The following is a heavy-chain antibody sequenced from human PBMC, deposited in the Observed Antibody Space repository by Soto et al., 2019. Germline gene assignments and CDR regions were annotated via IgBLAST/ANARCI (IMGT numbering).Heavy chain of an antibody. CDR2: IYSGGST. CDR1: GFTVSRNY. J-gene: IGHJ3*02. D-gene: IGHD3-10*01. CDR3: AREGTMDLSNAFDI. V-gene: IGHV3-66*01. Sequence: GGSLRLSCAASGFTVSRNYMSWVRQAPGKGLEWVSVIYSGGSTYYADSVKGRFTISRDNSKNTLYLQMNSLRAEDTAVYYCAREGTMDLSNAFDIWGQGTMVTVSS.